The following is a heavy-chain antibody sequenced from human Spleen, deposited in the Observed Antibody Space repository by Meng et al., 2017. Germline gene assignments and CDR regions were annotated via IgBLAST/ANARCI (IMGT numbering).Heavy chain of an antibody. Sequence: QESGQGLVNPPGTSSLPCPVSGASTSSSNWWSWVRQPPGKGLEWIGEINHSGSTNYNPSLESRATISVDTSQNNLSLKLSSVTAADSAVYYCARGPTTMAHDFDYWGQGTLVTVSS. CDR1: GASTSSSNW. V-gene: IGHV4-4*03. J-gene: IGHJ4*02. D-gene: IGHD4-11*01. CDR2: INHSGST. CDR3: ARGPTTMAHDFDY.